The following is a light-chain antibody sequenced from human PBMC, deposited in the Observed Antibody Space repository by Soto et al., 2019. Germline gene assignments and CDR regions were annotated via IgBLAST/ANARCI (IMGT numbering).Light chain of an antibody. J-gene: IGKJ1*01. CDR3: QQYGSSLTWT. CDR2: GAS. Sequence: EIVLTQSPGTLSLSPGERATLSCRASQSVSSSYLAWYQQKPGQAPRLLIYGASSRATGIPDRFSGSGSGTDFTLTISRLEPEDFAVYYFQQYGSSLTWTFGQGTTVEIK. CDR1: QSVSSSY. V-gene: IGKV3-20*01.